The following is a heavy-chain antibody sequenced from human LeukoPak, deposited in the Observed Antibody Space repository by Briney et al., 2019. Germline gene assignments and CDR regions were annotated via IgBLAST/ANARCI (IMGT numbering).Heavy chain of an antibody. CDR1: GLTFSTSG. CDR2: IGPTGSDR. CDR3: ATETNGRHYDY. Sequence: GGSLRLSCTASGLTFSTSGFNWVRQAPGKGLEWVASIGPTGSDRYHAGSIKGRFTISRDNANNFLYLQMDSLRAEDTAVYYCATETNGRHYDYWGQGTLLTVSS. D-gene: IGHD1-14*01. J-gene: IGHJ4*02. V-gene: IGHV3-21*06.